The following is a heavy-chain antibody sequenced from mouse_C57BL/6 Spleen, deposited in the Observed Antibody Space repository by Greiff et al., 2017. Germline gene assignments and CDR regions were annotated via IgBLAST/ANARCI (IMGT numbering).Heavy chain of an antibody. CDR3: ARDQAGDYGGVYYAMDY. D-gene: IGHD2-4*01. CDR2: ISDGGSYT. V-gene: IGHV5-4*01. Sequence: EVKLVESGGGLVKPGGSLKLSCAASGYTFSSYAMSWVRQTPEQRLEWVATISDGGSYTNYPDNVKGRFTISRDNAKHNLYLQMSHLKSEDTAMDYCARDQAGDYGGVYYAMDYWGQGTSVTVSS. J-gene: IGHJ4*01. CDR1: GYTFSSYA.